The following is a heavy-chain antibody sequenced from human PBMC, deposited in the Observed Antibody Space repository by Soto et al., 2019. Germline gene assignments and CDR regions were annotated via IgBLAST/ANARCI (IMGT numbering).Heavy chain of an antibody. V-gene: IGHV3-30-3*01. CDR3: ARVIRGESYGRLYYYYGMDV. CDR1: GFTFSSYA. Sequence: QVQLVESGGGVVQPGRSLRLSCAASGFTFSSYAMHWVRQAPGKGLEWVAVISYDGSNKYYADSVKGRFTISRDNSKNTLYLQMNSLRAEDMAVYYCARVIRGESYGRLYYYYGMDVWGQGTTVTVSS. J-gene: IGHJ6*02. CDR2: ISYDGSNK. D-gene: IGHD5-18*01.